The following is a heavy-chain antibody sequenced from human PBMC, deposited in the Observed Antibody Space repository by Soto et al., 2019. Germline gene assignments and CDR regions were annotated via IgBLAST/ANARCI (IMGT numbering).Heavy chain of an antibody. CDR1: GGSFSGYY. CDR2: INHSGST. V-gene: IGHV4-34*01. Sequence: SETLSLTCAVYGGSFSGYYWSWIRQPPGKGLEWIGEINHSGSTNYNPSLKSRVTISVDTSKNQFSLKLSSVTAADTAVYYCARVWNFRNYSSSYMDVWGKGTTVTVSS. CDR3: ARVWNFRNYSSSYMDV. J-gene: IGHJ6*03. D-gene: IGHD1-7*01.